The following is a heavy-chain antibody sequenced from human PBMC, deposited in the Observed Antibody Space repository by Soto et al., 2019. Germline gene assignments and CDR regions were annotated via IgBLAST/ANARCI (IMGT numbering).Heavy chain of an antibody. J-gene: IGHJ4*02. D-gene: IGHD3-10*01. Sequence: EAQLVESGGGLVQPGGSLRLSCAASGFTFSNAWMSWVRQAPGKGLEWVGRIRKNTDGATTDYAAPVKGRFTISRDDSHNTVYLQMTSLKIEDTAVYYCATGGHFYGDCGQGTLVTVSS. V-gene: IGHV3-15*01. CDR3: ATGGHFYGD. CDR1: GFTFSNAW. CDR2: IRKNTDGATT.